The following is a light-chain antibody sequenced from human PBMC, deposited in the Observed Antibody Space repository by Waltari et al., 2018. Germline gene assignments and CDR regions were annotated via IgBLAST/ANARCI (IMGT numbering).Light chain of an antibody. J-gene: IGLJ1*01. CDR1: SNNVGNQG. CDR3: SAWDYNLNAYV. V-gene: IGLV10-54*04. CDR2: RDN. Sequence: QAGLTQPPSVSKGLRQTTTLTCPGNSNNVGNQGPDWLQQRQGHPPKLLADRDNARPSGISERFSASRSGNTASLTITGLQPEDEADYYCSAWDYNLNAYVFGTGTKVTVL.